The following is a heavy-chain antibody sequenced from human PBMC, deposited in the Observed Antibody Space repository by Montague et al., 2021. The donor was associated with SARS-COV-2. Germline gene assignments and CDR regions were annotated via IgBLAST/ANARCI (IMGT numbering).Heavy chain of an antibody. CDR2: INYSRST. CDR3: ARRPGGSYYVFWSGGFDI. V-gene: IGHV4-39*01. D-gene: IGHD3-3*01. J-gene: IGHJ3*02. Sequence: SETLSLTCTVSGGSVNSGSYSWDWNRQPPGKGLEWIGSINYSRSTTYNPSLQGRVTISRDTSKKHLSLRLNSVTAADSAVYFCARRPGGSYYVFWSGGFDIWGQGTMVTVS. CDR1: GGSVNSGSYS.